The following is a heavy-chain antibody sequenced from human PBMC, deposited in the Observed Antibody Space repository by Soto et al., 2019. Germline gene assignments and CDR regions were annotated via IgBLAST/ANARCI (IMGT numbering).Heavy chain of an antibody. V-gene: IGHV4-59*08. CDR3: ARRVCTGVTCDPPQDSWLAP. D-gene: IGHD2-8*02. CDR2: IDYTGRT. J-gene: IGHJ5*02. Sequence: PSETLSLTCTISGGTINTYFWNWIRQPPGKGLQWIGHIDYTGRTIYNPSLEGRVSMSLDTSSNQFSLRLSSVTAADTAVYYCARRVCTGVTCDPPQDSWLAPWGQGTLVTVSS. CDR1: GGTINTYF.